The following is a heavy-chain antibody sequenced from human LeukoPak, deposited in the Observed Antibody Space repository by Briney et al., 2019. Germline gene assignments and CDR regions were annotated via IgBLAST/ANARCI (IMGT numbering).Heavy chain of an antibody. CDR2: VYHSGGT. V-gene: IGHV4-4*02. Sequence: PSETLSLTCAVSGDSISSSNWWCWVRQPPGKGLEWIGEVYHSGGTNYSPALKSRVTISVDKSKNQVSLKLNSVTAADTALYYCAREHSFGSGNYYLDYWGQGTLVTVSS. J-gene: IGHJ4*02. D-gene: IGHD3-10*01. CDR3: AREHSFGSGNYYLDY. CDR1: GDSISSSNW.